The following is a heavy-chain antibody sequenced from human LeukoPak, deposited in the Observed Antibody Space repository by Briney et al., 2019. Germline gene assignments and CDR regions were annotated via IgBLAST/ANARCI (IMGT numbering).Heavy chain of an antibody. J-gene: IGHJ6*02. Sequence: ASVKVSCRTSGYTFTGYYMHWVRQAPGQGLEWMGWINPTSGATNYAQKFQGRVTMTRDTSISTAYMELSRLRSDDTAVYYCARGQPGIAVAGTVNYYYYGMDVWGQGTTVTVSS. D-gene: IGHD6-19*01. CDR3: ARGQPGIAVAGTVNYYYYGMDV. CDR2: INPTSGAT. CDR1: GYTFTGYY. V-gene: IGHV1-2*02.